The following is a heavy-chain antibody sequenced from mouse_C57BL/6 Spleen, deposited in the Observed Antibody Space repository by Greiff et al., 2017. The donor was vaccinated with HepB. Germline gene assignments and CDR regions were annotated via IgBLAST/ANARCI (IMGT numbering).Heavy chain of an antibody. CDR3: ARRDDYDGFDY. CDR2: IDPSDSYT. D-gene: IGHD2-4*01. CDR1: GYTFTSYW. J-gene: IGHJ2*01. Sequence: QVQLQQPGAELVMPGASVKLSCKASGYTFTSYWMHWVKQRPGQGLEWIGEIDPSDSYTNYNQKFKGKSTLTVDKSSSTAYMQLSSLTSEDSAVYYGARRDDYDGFDYWGQGTTLTVSS. V-gene: IGHV1-69*01.